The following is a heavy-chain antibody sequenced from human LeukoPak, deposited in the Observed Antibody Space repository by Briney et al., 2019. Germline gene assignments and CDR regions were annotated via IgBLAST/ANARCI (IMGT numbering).Heavy chain of an antibody. D-gene: IGHD3-9*01. CDR1: GFTFSSYW. J-gene: IGHJ6*04. Sequence: GGSLRLSCAASGFTFSSYWMSWVRQAPGKGLEWVANIKQDGSEKYYVDSVKGRFTISRDNAKNSLYLQMNSLRAEDTAVYYCASDILTGPQGVWGKGTTVTVSS. V-gene: IGHV3-7*01. CDR2: IKQDGSEK. CDR3: ASDILTGPQGV.